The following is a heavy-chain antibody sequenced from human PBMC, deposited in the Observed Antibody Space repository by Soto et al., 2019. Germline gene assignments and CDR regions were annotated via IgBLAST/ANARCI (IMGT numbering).Heavy chain of an antibody. D-gene: IGHD7-27*01. CDR1: GGSISIGGYS. V-gene: IGHV4-30-2*01. CDR2: IYHSGST. J-gene: IGHJ5*02. Sequence: QLQLQESGSGLVKPSQTLSLTCAVSGGSISIGGYSWSWIRQPPGKGLEWIGYIYHSGSTYYNPSLKSRLTRSVDSSKNQFSLTLRSVPAADTPVYYCARVPGPWGQGTRVTFSA. CDR3: ARVPGP.